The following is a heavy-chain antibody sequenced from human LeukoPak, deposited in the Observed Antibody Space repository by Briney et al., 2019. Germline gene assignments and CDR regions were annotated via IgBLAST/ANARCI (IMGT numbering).Heavy chain of an antibody. Sequence: PSETLSLTCTVPGGSISSYYWSWIRQPPGKELEWIGYIYYSGSTNYNPFLKSRVTISVDTSKNQFSLKLSSVTAADTAVYYCARVHYDSSGYPLLYYFDYWGQGTLVTVSS. CDR2: IYYSGST. CDR3: ARVHYDSSGYPLLYYFDY. J-gene: IGHJ4*02. V-gene: IGHV4-59*01. CDR1: GGSISSYY. D-gene: IGHD3-22*01.